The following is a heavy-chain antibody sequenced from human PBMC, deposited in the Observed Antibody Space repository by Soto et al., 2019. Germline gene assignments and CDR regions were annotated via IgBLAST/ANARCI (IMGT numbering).Heavy chain of an antibody. CDR2: INAGNGNT. D-gene: IGHD3-10*01. CDR3: ARDHIFRGYYGSGSYSYYFDY. J-gene: IGHJ4*02. CDR1: GYTFTSYA. Sequence: QVQLVQSGAEVKKPGASVKVSCKASGYTFTSYAMHWVRQAPGQRLEWMGWINAGNGNTKYSQKFQGRVTITRDTSASTDYMELSSLRSEDTAVSYCARDHIFRGYYGSGSYSYYFDYWGQGTLVTVSS. V-gene: IGHV1-3*01.